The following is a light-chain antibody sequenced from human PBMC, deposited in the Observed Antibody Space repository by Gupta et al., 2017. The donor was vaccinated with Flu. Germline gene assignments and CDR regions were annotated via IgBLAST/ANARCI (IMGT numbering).Light chain of an antibody. CDR1: NIGSRT. CDR3: QVWHSSSDQMI. Sequence: SSVLTQPPSVSVAPGKTARITCGGNNIGSRTVHWYQQKPGQAPVLVVYDDSDRPSGIPERFSGSNSGTTATLTIGRAEAGDEADYYCQVWHSSSDQMIFGGGTKLTVL. CDR2: DDS. V-gene: IGLV3-21*03. J-gene: IGLJ2*01.